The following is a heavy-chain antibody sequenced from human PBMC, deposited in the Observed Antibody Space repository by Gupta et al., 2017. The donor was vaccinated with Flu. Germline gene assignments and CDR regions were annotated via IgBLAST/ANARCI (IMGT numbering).Heavy chain of an antibody. Sequence: EVQLLESGGGLVQPGGSLRLSCAASGFTLGTYAMSWVRQAPGKGLEWVSSISSSGSSTYYADIVKGRFTISRDNSKNTLSLQMSSLRAEDSAVYYCAKGGNSYRGTWYYSDNWGPGTLVTVSS. J-gene: IGHJ4*02. CDR2: ISSSGSST. CDR3: AKGGNSYRGTWYYSDN. D-gene: IGHD6-13*01. V-gene: IGHV3-23*01. CDR1: GFTLGTYA.